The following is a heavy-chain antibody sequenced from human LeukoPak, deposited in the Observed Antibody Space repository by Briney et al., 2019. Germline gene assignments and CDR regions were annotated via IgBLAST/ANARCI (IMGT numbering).Heavy chain of an antibody. V-gene: IGHV3-11*04. CDR2: ISSSGSTI. D-gene: IGHD1-7*01. Sequence: SGGSLRLSCAASGFTFSDYYMSWIRQAPGKGLEWVSYISSSGSTIYYADSVKGRFTISRDNSKNTLYLQMNSLRAEDTAVYYCARESPGLHAGTTVYWGQGTLVTVSS. CDR3: ARESPGLHAGTTVY. J-gene: IGHJ4*02. CDR1: GFTFSDYY.